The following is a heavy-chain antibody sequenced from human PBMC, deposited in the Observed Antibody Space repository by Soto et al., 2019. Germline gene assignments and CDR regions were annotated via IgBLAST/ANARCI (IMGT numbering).Heavy chain of an antibody. D-gene: IGHD3-22*01. CDR3: ARDNYDISGYYPSWFDR. J-gene: IGHJ5*02. CDR1: GGSISSYY. V-gene: IGHV4-59*01. Sequence: PSETLSLTCTVSGGSISSYYWSWIRQPPGKGLEWIGYIYYSGSTNYNPSLKSRVTISVDTSKNQSSLKLSSVPAADTAVYYCARDNYDISGYYPSWFDRWGQGTLVTVSS. CDR2: IYYSGST.